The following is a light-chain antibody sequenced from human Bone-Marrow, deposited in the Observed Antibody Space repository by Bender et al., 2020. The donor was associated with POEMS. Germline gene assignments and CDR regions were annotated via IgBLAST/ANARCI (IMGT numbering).Light chain of an antibody. CDR1: SSDIGGYNY. Sequence: QSALTQPPSASGSPGQSVTISCTGTSSDIGGYNYVSWYQQHPGKAPKLIIYEVTKRPSGVPDRFSGSKSGTSASLAITGLRADDDADYYCQSYDVTLTGVFGGGTKLSVL. CDR2: EVT. J-gene: IGLJ2*01. CDR3: QSYDVTLTGV. V-gene: IGLV2-8*01.